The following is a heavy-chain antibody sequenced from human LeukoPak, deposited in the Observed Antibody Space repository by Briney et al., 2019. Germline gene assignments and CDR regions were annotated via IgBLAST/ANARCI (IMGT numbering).Heavy chain of an antibody. CDR3: AKDGMATISYYFDY. D-gene: IGHD5-24*01. CDR2: ISGSGGST. Sequence: GGSLRLSCAASGFTFSSYAMSWVRQAPGKGLEGVSAISGSGGSTYYAKSVKGRFTISRDNSKNTLYLQMNSLGAEDTAVYYCAKDGMATISYYFDYWGQGTLVTVSS. V-gene: IGHV3-23*01. CDR1: GFTFSSYA. J-gene: IGHJ4*02.